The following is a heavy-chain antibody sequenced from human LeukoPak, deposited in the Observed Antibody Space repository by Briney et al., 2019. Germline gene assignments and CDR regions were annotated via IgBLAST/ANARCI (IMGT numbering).Heavy chain of an antibody. CDR2: IIPIFGTT. CDR3: ASPTYCGGDCYDY. Sequence: SVKVSCKASGGTFNSYAISWVRQAPGQGLEWMGGIIPIFGTTNYARKFRGRVTLTADKSTRTAYMELSSLRSEDTAVYYCASPTYCGGDCYDYWGQGTLVTVSS. J-gene: IGHJ4*02. CDR1: GGTFNSYA. V-gene: IGHV1-69*06. D-gene: IGHD2-21*01.